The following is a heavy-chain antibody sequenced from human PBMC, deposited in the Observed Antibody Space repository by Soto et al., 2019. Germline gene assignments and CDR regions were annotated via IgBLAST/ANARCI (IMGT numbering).Heavy chain of an antibody. CDR3: ARGYEFDP. J-gene: IGHJ5*02. Sequence: PSETLSLTCTVSGGSISSSSYYWGWIRQPPGKGLEWIGSIYYSGSTYYNPSLKSRVTISVDTSKNQFSLKLSSVTAADTAVYYCARGYEFDPWGQGTLVTVSS. D-gene: IGHD3-3*01. V-gene: IGHV4-39*01. CDR2: IYYSGST. CDR1: GGSISSSSYY.